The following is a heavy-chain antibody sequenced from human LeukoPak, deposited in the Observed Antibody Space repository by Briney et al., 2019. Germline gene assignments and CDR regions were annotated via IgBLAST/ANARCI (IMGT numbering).Heavy chain of an antibody. J-gene: IGHJ4*02. CDR1: AYTFTGYY. CDR2: INPNSGGT. CDR3: AKNSSSWYYY. D-gene: IGHD6-13*01. Sequence: ASVKVSCKASAYTFTGYYIHWVRQAPGQGLEWMGRINPNSGGTNYAQKFQGRVTMTRDTSISTAYMELSRLRSEDTAVYYCAKNSSSWYYYWGQGTLVTVSS. V-gene: IGHV1-2*06.